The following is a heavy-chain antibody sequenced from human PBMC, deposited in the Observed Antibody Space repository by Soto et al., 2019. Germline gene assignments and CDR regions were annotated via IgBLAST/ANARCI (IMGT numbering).Heavy chain of an antibody. CDR2: ISYDGGDK. J-gene: IGHJ2*01. Sequence: GGSLRLSCAASGFTFSSYVMHWVRQAPGKGLEWVAHISYDGGDKYYADSVKGRFTISRDNSKNTLYLQMNSLRAEDTAVYYCARDPLWGTAMVLWYFDLWGRGTLVTVSS. V-gene: IGHV3-30-3*01. CDR1: GFTFSSYV. CDR3: ARDPLWGTAMVLWYFDL. D-gene: IGHD5-18*01.